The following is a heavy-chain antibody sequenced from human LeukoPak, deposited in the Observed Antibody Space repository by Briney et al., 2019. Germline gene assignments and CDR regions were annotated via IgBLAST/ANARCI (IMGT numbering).Heavy chain of an antibody. J-gene: IGHJ6*02. CDR2: ISSSSSYI. CDR3: ARDLEIVVVPAAYYGMDV. CDR1: GFTFSSYS. Sequence: GGSLRLSCAASGFTFSSYSMNWVRQAPGKGLEWVSCISSSSSYIYYADSVKGRFTISRDNAKNSLYLQMNSLRAEDTAVYYCARDLEIVVVPAAYYGMDVWGQGTTVTVSS. V-gene: IGHV3-21*01. D-gene: IGHD2-2*03.